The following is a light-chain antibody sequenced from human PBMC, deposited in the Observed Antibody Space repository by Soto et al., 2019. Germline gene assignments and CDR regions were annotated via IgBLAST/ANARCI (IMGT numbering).Light chain of an antibody. Sequence: QSVLTQPASVSGSPGQSITISCTGTSSDVGGYNYVSWYQQHPGKAPKLMIYDVSNRPSGVSNRFSGSKSGNTASLIISGLQAEDEGDSYCSSNTSSSTVVFGGGTKLTVL. CDR1: SSDVGGYNY. V-gene: IGLV2-14*01. CDR3: SSNTSSSTVV. CDR2: DVS. J-gene: IGLJ2*01.